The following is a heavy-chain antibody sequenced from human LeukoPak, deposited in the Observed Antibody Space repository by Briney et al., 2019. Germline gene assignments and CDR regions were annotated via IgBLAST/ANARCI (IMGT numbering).Heavy chain of an antibody. V-gene: IGHV4-59*08. CDR3: ARYHSGAYRTSFDY. Sequence: PSETLSLTCTGSGDSISSYYWSWIRQPPGKGLEWIGYIYFSGSTNYNPSLKSRVTISVDTSKNQFSLKLSSVTAADTAVYYCARYHSGAYRTSFDYWGQGTLVTVSS. D-gene: IGHD5-12*01. J-gene: IGHJ4*02. CDR1: GDSISSYY. CDR2: IYFSGST.